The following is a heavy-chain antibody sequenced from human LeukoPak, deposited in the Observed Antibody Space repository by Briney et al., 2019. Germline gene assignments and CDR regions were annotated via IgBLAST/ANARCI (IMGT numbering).Heavy chain of an antibody. CDR3: ARARQGSSGYFDY. Sequence: SETLSLTCTVSGGSVSSGSYYWSWIRQPPGKGLEWIGYIYYSGSANYNPSLKSRVTISVDTSKNQFSLKLSSVTAADTAVYYCARARQGSSGYFDYWGQGTLVTVSS. CDR1: GGSVSSGSYY. J-gene: IGHJ4*02. CDR2: IYYSGSA. D-gene: IGHD6-6*01. V-gene: IGHV4-61*01.